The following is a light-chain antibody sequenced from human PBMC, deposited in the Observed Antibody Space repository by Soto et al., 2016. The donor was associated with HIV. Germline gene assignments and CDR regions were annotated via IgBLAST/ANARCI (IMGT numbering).Light chain of an antibody. Sequence: SYELTQPPSVSVAPGKTARITCEGNNIGRKAVHWYQQKPGQAPFLVVYDDNYRPSGIPERFSGSNSGNTATLTISGTQAMDEADYYCQAWDTSTVVFGGGTKLTVL. CDR1: NIGRKA. CDR3: QAWDTSTVV. V-gene: IGLV3-21*01. CDR2: DDN. J-gene: IGLJ2*01.